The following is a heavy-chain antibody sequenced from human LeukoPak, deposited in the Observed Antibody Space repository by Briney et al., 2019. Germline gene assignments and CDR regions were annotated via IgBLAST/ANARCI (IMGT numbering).Heavy chain of an antibody. CDR1: GFTFNRRG. CDR3: AKAEMVRGVYFDY. CDR2: IRYDGGET. D-gene: IGHD3-10*01. J-gene: IGHJ4*02. V-gene: IGHV3-30*02. Sequence: PGGSLRLSCAASGFTFNRRGMHWVRQAPGKGLEWVAFIRYDGGETFYADSVKGRFTISRDNSKNTLYLQMNSLRAEDTAVYYCAKAEMVRGVYFDYWGQGTLVTVSS.